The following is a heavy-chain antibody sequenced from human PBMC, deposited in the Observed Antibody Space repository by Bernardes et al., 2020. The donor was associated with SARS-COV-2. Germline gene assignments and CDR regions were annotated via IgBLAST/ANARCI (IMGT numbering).Heavy chain of an antibody. D-gene: IGHD4-17*01. CDR3: AKVLRWPFYYYGMDV. Sequence: GSLRLSCAASGFIFTNYAMSWVRQAPGKGLEWVSAISSSGTGIYYADSVKGRFAISRDNSKNTLYLQMNSLRDEDTAVYYCAKVLRWPFYYYGMDVWGQGTTVTVSS. J-gene: IGHJ6*02. CDR2: ISSSGTGI. CDR1: GFIFTNYA. V-gene: IGHV3-23*01.